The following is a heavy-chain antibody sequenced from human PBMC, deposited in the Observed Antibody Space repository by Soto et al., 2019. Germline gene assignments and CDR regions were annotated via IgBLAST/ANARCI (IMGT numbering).Heavy chain of an antibody. CDR3: VRGQGAPTNVPADDFWGLGRYYYMDA. V-gene: IGHV4-34*01. Sequence: QVQLQQWGAGLLKPSETLSLTCGVYGGSFSGYYWSWIRQPPGKGLEWIGEIAHSGRSNFNPSLKGRVTSSVDTSRNQFCLKLNSVSAAATAACYCVRGQGAPTNVPADDFWGLGRYYYMDAWGKGSTVTVSS. CDR2: IAHSGRS. J-gene: IGHJ6*03. CDR1: GGSFSGYY. D-gene: IGHD3-3*01.